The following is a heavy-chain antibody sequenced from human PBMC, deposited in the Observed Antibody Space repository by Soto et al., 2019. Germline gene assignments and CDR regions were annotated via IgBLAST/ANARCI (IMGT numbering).Heavy chain of an antibody. CDR1: GGSISSYY. V-gene: IGHV4-59*01. D-gene: IGHD1-26*01. CDR3: ARDAVGALSYFDY. CDR2: IYYSGRT. Sequence: QVQLQESGPGLVKPSETLSLTCTVSGGSISSYYWTWIRQPPGKGLEWIGYIYYSGRTNYNPSLKSRVTISIDTSKGQFSLKLNSVTAADTAVYYCARDAVGALSYFDYWGQGTLVTVSS. J-gene: IGHJ4*02.